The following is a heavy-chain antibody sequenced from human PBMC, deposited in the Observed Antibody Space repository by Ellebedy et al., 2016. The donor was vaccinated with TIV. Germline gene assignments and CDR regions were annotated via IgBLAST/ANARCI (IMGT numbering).Heavy chain of an antibody. V-gene: IGHV1-3*01. D-gene: IGHD5-18*01. Sequence: ASVKVSCKASGYTFSSYTVHWVRQAPGQRLEWMGWINAGNGNTKYSQKFQGRVTITRDTSASTAYMELSSLRSEDTAVYYCARDNRIQIWLGWFDPWGQGTLVTVSS. CDR1: GYTFSSYT. CDR3: ARDNRIQIWLGWFDP. J-gene: IGHJ5*02. CDR2: INAGNGNT.